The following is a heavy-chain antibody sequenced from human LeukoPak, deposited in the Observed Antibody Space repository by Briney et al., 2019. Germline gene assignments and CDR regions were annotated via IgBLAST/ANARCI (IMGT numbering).Heavy chain of an antibody. Sequence: ASVKVSCKASGYTFTSYDINWVRQATGQGLEWMGWMNPNSGNTGYAQKFQGRVTMTRNTSISTAYMELSSLRSEDTAVYYCARCKSSSWLTNWFDPWGQGTLVTVSS. CDR1: GYTFTSYD. CDR2: MNPNSGNT. J-gene: IGHJ5*02. D-gene: IGHD6-13*01. CDR3: ARCKSSSWLTNWFDP. V-gene: IGHV1-8*01.